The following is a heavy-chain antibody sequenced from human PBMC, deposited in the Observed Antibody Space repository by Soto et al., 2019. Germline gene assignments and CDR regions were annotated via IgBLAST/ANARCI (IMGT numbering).Heavy chain of an antibody. CDR1: GFSLSTSGVG. J-gene: IGHJ4*02. CDR2: IYWDDDK. Sequence: QITLKESGPTLVKPTQTLTLTCTFSGFSLSTSGVGVGWIRQPPGKALEWLALIYWDDDKRYSPSLKSRLTXXXXXXXXXXXXXXXXXXXXXXXXYYCARGGWTTYYSPFFDYWGQGTLVTVSS. D-gene: IGHD3-10*01. CDR3: ARGGWTTYYSPFFDY. V-gene: IGHV2-5*02.